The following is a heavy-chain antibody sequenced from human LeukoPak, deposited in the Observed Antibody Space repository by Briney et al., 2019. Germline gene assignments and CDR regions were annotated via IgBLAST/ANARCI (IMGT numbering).Heavy chain of an antibody. Sequence: PGRSLRLSCAASGFTFSSYPIHWVRQAPGKGLEWVAVISYDGSNKYYADSVKGRFTISRDNAKNSLYLQMNSLRAEDTAVYYCAELGITMIGGVWGKGTTVTISS. D-gene: IGHD3-10*02. CDR3: AELGITMIGGV. J-gene: IGHJ6*04. V-gene: IGHV3-30*04. CDR1: GFTFSSYP. CDR2: ISYDGSNK.